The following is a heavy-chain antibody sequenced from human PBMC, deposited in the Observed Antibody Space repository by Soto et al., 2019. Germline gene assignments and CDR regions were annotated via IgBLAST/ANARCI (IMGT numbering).Heavy chain of an antibody. CDR1: GYTFTSYG. V-gene: IGHV1-18*01. CDR3: ARAYSPGLFDP. Sequence: QVQLVQSGAEVKKPGASVKVSCKASGYTFTSYGISWVRQAPGQGLEWMGWISANNGNTKDAQTFQGRVTMTTDTATSTAYMELRSLRSDVTAVYYCARAYSPGLFDPWGQGTLVTVSS. CDR2: ISANNGNT. D-gene: IGHD2-15*01. J-gene: IGHJ5*02.